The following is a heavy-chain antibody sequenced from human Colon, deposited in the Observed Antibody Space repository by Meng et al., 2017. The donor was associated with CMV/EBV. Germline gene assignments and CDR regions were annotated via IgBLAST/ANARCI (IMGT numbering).Heavy chain of an antibody. Sequence: SETLSLTCAVYGGSFSGYYWSWIRQPPGKGLEWIGEINHSGSTNYNPSLKSRVTISVDTSKNQFSLKLSSVTAADTAVYYCARLPRRITMVRRFYGMDVWGQGTTVTVSS. V-gene: IGHV4-34*01. D-gene: IGHD3-10*01. CDR3: ARLPRRITMVRRFYGMDV. CDR2: INHSGST. J-gene: IGHJ6*02. CDR1: GGSFSGYY.